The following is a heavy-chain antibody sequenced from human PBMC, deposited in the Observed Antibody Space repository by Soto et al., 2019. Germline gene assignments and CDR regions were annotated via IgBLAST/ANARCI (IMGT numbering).Heavy chain of an antibody. V-gene: IGHV3-23*01. CDR1: GFSFGSYA. CDR3: ARWSYLDY. J-gene: IGHJ4*02. Sequence: GGSLRLSCAAPGFSFGSYALSWVRQAPGKGLGWVSTISGSDGKTFYADSVKGRFSISRDTSQNTLYLQMNSLRADDTAIYYCARWSYLDYWGQGTRVTVSS. CDR2: ISGSDGKT. D-gene: IGHD3-3*01.